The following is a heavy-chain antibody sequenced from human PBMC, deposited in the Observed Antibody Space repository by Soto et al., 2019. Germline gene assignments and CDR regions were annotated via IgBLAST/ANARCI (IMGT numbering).Heavy chain of an antibody. V-gene: IGHV3-23*01. CDR3: ARDAVPYNWRWDWCYP. Sequence: DVQLLESGGGLVQPGGSLKLYCAASGFTFSDYAMNWVRQAPGKGLEWVSAIGGVGGDTYYAASVKGRFTVSRDNSKNTLYLQMNNLRAEDTAVYYCARDAVPYNWRWDWCYPLGQGTLVTVSS. J-gene: IGHJ5*02. CDR2: IGGVGGDT. D-gene: IGHD1-20*01. CDR1: GFTFSDYA.